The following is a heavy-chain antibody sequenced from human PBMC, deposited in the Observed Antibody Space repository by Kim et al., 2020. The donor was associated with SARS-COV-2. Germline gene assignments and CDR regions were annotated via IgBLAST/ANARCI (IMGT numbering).Heavy chain of an antibody. V-gene: IGHV1-46*01. J-gene: IGHJ4*02. D-gene: IGHD3-16*02. Sequence: SYAQKFQGRVTMTRDTSTSTVYMELSSLRSEDTAVYYCARGGVIAYFDYWGQGTLVTVSS. CDR3: ARGGVIAYFDY.